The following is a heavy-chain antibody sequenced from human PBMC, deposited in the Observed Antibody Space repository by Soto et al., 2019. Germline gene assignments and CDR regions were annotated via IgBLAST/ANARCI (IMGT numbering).Heavy chain of an antibody. J-gene: IGHJ5*02. V-gene: IGHV1-18*01. CDR3: ARDRYCRSTSCYWGNWFDP. CDR1: GYTFTSYG. CDR2: ISAYNGNT. Sequence: QVQLVQSGAEVKKPGASVKVSCKASGYTFTSYGISWVRQAPGQGLEWMGWISAYNGNTNYAQKLQGRVTMTTDTSTSTAYMELRSLRSDDTAVYYCARDRYCRSTSCYWGNWFDPWGQGTLVTVSS. D-gene: IGHD2-2*01.